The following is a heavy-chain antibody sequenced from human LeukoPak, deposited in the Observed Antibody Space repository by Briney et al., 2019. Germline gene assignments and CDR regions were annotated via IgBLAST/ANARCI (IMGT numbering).Heavy chain of an antibody. CDR2: FDPEDGET. V-gene: IGHV1-24*01. CDR3: ATGLRYFVWLIH. CDR1: GYTLTELS. Sequence: ASVKVSCKVSGYTLTELSMHWVRQAPGKGLEWMGGFDPEDGETIYAQKFQGRVTMTEDTSTDSAYMQLSSLRSEDTAVYDCATGLRYFVWLIHWGQRTLVTVSS. J-gene: IGHJ4*02. D-gene: IGHD3-9*01.